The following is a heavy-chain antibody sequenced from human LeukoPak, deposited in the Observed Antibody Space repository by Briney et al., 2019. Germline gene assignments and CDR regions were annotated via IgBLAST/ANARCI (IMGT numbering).Heavy chain of an antibody. CDR3: ARDFERVVVAATPHFDY. CDR1: GFTFSSYS. CDR2: ISSSSSYI. V-gene: IGHV3-21*01. Sequence: GGSLRLSCAASGFTFSSYSMNWVRQAPGKGLEWVSSISSSSSYIYYADSVKGRFTISRDNAKNSLYLQMNSLRAGDTAVYYCARDFERVVVAATPHFDYWGQGTLVTVSS. J-gene: IGHJ4*02. D-gene: IGHD2-15*01.